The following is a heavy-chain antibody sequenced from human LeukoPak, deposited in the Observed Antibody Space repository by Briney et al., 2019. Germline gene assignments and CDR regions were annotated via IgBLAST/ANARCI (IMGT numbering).Heavy chain of an antibody. D-gene: IGHD6-19*01. CDR3: ARRRGNTSGFQGYYFDY. CDR2: IYYSGST. Sequence: SETLSLTCTVSGGSVSSGDYYWSWIRQLPGKGLEWIGYIYYSGSTYYNPSLKSRLTISVDTSKNQFSLKPSSVTAADTAVYYCARRRGNTSGFQGYYFDYWGQGTLVTVSS. CDR1: GGSVSSGDYY. V-gene: IGHV4-31*03. J-gene: IGHJ4*02.